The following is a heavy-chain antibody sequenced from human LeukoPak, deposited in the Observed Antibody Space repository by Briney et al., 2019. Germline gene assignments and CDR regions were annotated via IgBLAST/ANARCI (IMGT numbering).Heavy chain of an antibody. J-gene: IGHJ4*02. CDR1: GYTFTNYD. Sequence: ASVKVSXKASGYTFTNYDINWVRQATGQGLEWMGYMNPNSGNTGYAQKFQGRVTITKDTSISTAYMELYSLRSEDTAVYYCAREGFDYWGQGTLVTVSS. V-gene: IGHV1-8*03. CDR3: AREGFDY. CDR2: MNPNSGNT.